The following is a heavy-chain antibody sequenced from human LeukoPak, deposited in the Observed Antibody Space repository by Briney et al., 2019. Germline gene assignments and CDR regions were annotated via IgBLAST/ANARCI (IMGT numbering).Heavy chain of an antibody. CDR1: GGSISSYY. CDR2: IYTSGST. V-gene: IGHV4-4*07. J-gene: IGHJ3*02. CDR3: ARALGYCSSTSCRGAFDI. D-gene: IGHD2-2*01. Sequence: SETLSLTCTVSGGSISSYYWSWIRQPAGKGLEWIGRIYTSGSTNYNPSLKGRVTMSVDTSKNQFSLKLSSVTAADTAVYYCARALGYCSSTSCRGAFDIWGQGTMVTVSS.